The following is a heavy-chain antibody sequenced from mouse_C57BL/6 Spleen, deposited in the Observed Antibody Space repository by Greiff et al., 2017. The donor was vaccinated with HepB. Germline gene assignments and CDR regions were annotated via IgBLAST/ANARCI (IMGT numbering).Heavy chain of an antibody. CDR3: ARRQTAQAPFAY. CDR2: ISYDGSN. Sequence: EVQLQQSGPGLVKPSQSLSLTCSVTGYSITSGYYWNWIRQFPGKKLEWMGYISYDGSNNYNPSLKNRISITRDTSKNQFFLKLKSVTTEDTATYYCARRQTAQAPFAYWGQGTLVTVSA. CDR1: GYSITSGYY. V-gene: IGHV3-6*01. J-gene: IGHJ3*01. D-gene: IGHD3-2*02.